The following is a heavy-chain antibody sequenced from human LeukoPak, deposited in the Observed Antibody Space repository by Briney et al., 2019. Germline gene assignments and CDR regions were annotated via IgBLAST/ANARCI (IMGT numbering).Heavy chain of an antibody. D-gene: IGHD3-22*01. V-gene: IGHV3-48*04. J-gene: IGHJ4*02. CDR2: ISSGSSTI. CDR1: GFTFSGYS. CDR3: AREGSLYYYDSSGYYGYFDY. Sequence: GGSLRLSCAASGFTFSGYSMNWVRQAPGKGLEWVSYISSGSSTIYYADSVKGRFTISRDNAKNSLYLQMNSLRAEDTAVYYCAREGSLYYYDSSGYYGYFDYWGQGTLVTVSS.